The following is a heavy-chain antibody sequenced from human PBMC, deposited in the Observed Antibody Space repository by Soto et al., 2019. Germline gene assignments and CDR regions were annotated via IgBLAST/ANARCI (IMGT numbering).Heavy chain of an antibody. D-gene: IGHD2-21*02. J-gene: IGHJ3*02. Sequence: QVQLVQSGAEVKKPGSSVKVSCKASGGTFSSYAISWVRQAPGQGLEWMGGIIPIFGTANYAQKFQGRVTITAAESTSTAYMERSSLRSEDTAVYYCARKKLAYCGGYCSCAFDIWGQGTTVTVSS. CDR1: GGTFSSYA. CDR3: ARKKLAYCGGYCSCAFDI. V-gene: IGHV1-69*01. CDR2: IIPIFGTA.